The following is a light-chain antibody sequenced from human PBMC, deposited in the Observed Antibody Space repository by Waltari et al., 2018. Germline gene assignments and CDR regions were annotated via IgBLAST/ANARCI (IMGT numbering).Light chain of an antibody. V-gene: IGLV4-69*01. CDR3: QTWGMNIQV. J-gene: IGLJ3*02. CDR2: VNSDGSH. Sequence: QLVLTQSPSASASLGASVKLTCTLTGEYSAYAIASHQQQPEKGPRYLLNVNSDGSHDKADGIPERFSGSSAGAERYLIISRLQSDDEADYFCQTWGMNIQVFGGGTRLTVL. CDR1: GEYSAYA.